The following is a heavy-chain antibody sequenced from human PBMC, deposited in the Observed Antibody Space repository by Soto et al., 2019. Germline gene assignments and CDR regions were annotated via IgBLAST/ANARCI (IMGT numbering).Heavy chain of an antibody. D-gene: IGHD3-3*01. V-gene: IGHV1-69*01. CDR3: ARDSRCPNFWCDGMDV. CDR1: GGTFSSYA. Sequence: QVQLVQSGAEVKKPGSSVKVSCKASGGTFSSYAISGVRQAPGQGLEWMGGTIPIFGTANYAQKFQGRVTITADESTSTAYMELSSLRSEDTAVYYCARDSRCPNFWCDGMDVWGQGTTVTVSS. J-gene: IGHJ6*02. CDR2: TIPIFGTA.